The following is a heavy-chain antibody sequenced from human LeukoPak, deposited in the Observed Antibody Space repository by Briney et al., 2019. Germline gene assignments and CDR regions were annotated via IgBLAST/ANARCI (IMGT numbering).Heavy chain of an antibody. CDR3: ARADSSGYFFDY. J-gene: IGHJ4*02. V-gene: IGHV4-59*01. D-gene: IGHD3-22*01. CDR1: GGSLSYYY. CDR2: IYYSGST. Sequence: SETLSLTCTVSGGSLSYYYWSWIRQPPGKGLEWIGYIYYSGSTNYNPSLKSRVTISVDTSKNQFSLKLSSVTAADTAVYYCARADSSGYFFDYWGQGTLVTVSS.